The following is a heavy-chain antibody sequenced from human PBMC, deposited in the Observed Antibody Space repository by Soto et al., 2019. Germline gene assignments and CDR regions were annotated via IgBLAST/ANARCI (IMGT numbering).Heavy chain of an antibody. D-gene: IGHD2-2*01. CDR1: GFTFSSYG. V-gene: IGHV3-30*18. J-gene: IGHJ6*01. CDR2: ISYDGSNK. CDR3: AKDPGYCSSTSCYDPYYYYGMDV. Sequence: QVQLVESGGGVVQPGRSLRLSCAASGFTFSSYGMHWVRQAPGKGLEWVAVISYDGSNKYYADSVKGRFTISRDNSKNTLYLQMNSLRAEDTAVYYCAKDPGYCSSTSCYDPYYYYGMDVW.